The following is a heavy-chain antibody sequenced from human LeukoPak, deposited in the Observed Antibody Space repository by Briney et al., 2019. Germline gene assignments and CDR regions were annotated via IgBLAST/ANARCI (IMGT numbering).Heavy chain of an antibody. J-gene: IGHJ4*02. Sequence: GGSLRLSCAASGFAVINNYMSWVRQAPGKGLEWVGRIKSKTDGGTTDYAAPVKGRFTISRDDSKNTLYLQMNSLKTEDTAVYYCTTVSGLGGYYYVASDYWGQGTLVTVSS. CDR2: IKSKTDGGTT. D-gene: IGHD3-22*01. CDR1: GFAVINNY. V-gene: IGHV3-15*01. CDR3: TTVSGLGGYYYVASDY.